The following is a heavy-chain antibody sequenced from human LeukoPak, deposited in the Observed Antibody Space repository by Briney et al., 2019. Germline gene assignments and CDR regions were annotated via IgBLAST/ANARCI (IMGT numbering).Heavy chain of an antibody. Sequence: SQTLSLTCTVSGGSISSGSYYWSWIRQPAGKGLEWIGRIYTSGSTNYNPSLKSRVTISVDTSKNQFSLKLSSVTAADTAVYYCASSSPKVATIQYYFDYWGQGTLVTVSS. J-gene: IGHJ4*02. D-gene: IGHD5-12*01. CDR3: ASSSPKVATIQYYFDY. V-gene: IGHV4-61*02. CDR1: GGSISSGSYY. CDR2: IYTSGST.